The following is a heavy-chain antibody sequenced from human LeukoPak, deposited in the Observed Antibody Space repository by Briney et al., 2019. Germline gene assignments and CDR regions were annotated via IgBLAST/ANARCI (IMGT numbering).Heavy chain of an antibody. Sequence: ASVKVSCKASGYTFTGYYMHWVRQAPGQGLEWMGRINPNSGGTNYAQKFQGRVTMTRDTSISTAYMELSRLRSDDTAVYYCARWGANYYDSSGTYCFDYWGQGTLVTVS. CDR2: INPNSGGT. V-gene: IGHV1-2*06. D-gene: IGHD3-22*01. CDR3: ARWGANYYDSSGTYCFDY. CDR1: GYTFTGYY. J-gene: IGHJ4*02.